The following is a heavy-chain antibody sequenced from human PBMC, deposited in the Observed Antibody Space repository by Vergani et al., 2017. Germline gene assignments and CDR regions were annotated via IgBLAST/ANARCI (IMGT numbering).Heavy chain of an antibody. J-gene: IGHJ4*02. Sequence: EVELVQSGPEMRTPGESLTISCKGSEYSFGNYWMGWVRQMPGKGLEWMGIIYPADSDTRYSPSFQGQVTISADKSISTAFLQWDSLKASDTALYYCSRHTTYTDSGGQGTLVTVSS. CDR2: IYPADSDT. CDR3: SRHTTYTDS. V-gene: IGHV5-51*01. D-gene: IGHD1-1*01. CDR1: EYSFGNYW.